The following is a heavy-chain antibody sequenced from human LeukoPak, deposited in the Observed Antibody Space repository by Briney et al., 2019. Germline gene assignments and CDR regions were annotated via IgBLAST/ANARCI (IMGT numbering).Heavy chain of an antibody. D-gene: IGHD1-26*01. CDR1: GGSISSGSYY. CDR3: ARGGNYWPQWWFDP. CDR2: IYYTGST. Sequence: SQTLSLTCTVSGGSISSGSYYWSWIRQPAGKGLEWIGYIYYTGSTSYNPSLKSRVTMSLDASKNQFSLELNSVTPADTAVYYCARGGNYWPQWWFDPWGRGTLVSVSS. V-gene: IGHV4-61*10. J-gene: IGHJ5*02.